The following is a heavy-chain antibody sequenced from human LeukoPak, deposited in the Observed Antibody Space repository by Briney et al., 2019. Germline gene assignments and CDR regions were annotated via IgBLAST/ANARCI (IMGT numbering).Heavy chain of an antibody. V-gene: IGHV1-2*02. J-gene: IGHJ4*02. CDR1: GYTFTGYY. CDR2: INPNSGGS. Sequence: ASVKVSCKASGYTFTGYYMHWVRQAPGQGLEWMGWINPNSGGSNYAQKFQGSVTMTRDTSISTAYMELSRLRSDDTAVYYCARGTRSLQPYYFDYWDQGTLVTVSS. D-gene: IGHD1-7*01. CDR3: ARGTRSLQPYYFDY.